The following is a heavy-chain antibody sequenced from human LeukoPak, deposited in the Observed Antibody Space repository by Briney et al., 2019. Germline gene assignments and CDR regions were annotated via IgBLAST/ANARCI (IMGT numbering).Heavy chain of an antibody. CDR3: ARVSEIQLWSMYYFDY. CDR1: GFTFSSYW. D-gene: IGHD5-18*01. V-gene: IGHV3-7*01. J-gene: IGHJ4*02. CDR2: IKQDGSEK. Sequence: PGGSLRLSCAASGFTFSSYWMSGVRQAPGKGLEWVANIKQDGSEKYYVDSVKGRFTISRDNAKNSLYLQMYSLRAEDTAVYYCARVSEIQLWSMYYFDYWGQGTLVTVSS.